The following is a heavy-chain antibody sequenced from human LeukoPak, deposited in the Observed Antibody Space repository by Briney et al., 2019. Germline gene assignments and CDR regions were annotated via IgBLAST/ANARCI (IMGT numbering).Heavy chain of an antibody. V-gene: IGHV3-48*03. CDR3: ARDATTDVGTVYMDV. D-gene: IGHD4-17*01. Sequence: GGSLRLSYAASGFIFSDYEMNWVRQAPGKGLEWFLHISTSGSIIHYGDSVKGRFTISRDNAKNSLYLQMNSLRAEDTALYFCARDATTDVGTVYMDVWGKGTTVTISS. J-gene: IGHJ6*03. CDR1: GFIFSDYE. CDR2: ISTSGSII.